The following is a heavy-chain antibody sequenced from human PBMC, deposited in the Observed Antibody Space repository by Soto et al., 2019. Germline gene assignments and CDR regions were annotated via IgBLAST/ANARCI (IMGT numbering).Heavy chain of an antibody. CDR2: INHSGST. D-gene: IGHD6-13*01. J-gene: IGHJ4*02. V-gene: IGHV4-34*01. Sequence: QVQLQQWGAGLLKPSETLSLTCAVYGGSFSGYYWSWIRQPPGKGLEWIGEINHSGSTNYNPSLKGRVTISVDTSKNQFSLKLSSVTAADPAVYYCARGTFSSWLDYWGQGTLVTVSS. CDR3: ARGTFSSWLDY. CDR1: GGSFSGYY.